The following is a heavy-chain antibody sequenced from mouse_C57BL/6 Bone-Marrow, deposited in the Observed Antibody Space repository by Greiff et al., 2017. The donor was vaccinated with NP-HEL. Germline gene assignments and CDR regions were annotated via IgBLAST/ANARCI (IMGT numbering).Heavy chain of an antibody. Sequence: EVQLQQSGAELVKPGASVKLSCTASGFNIKDYYMHWVKQRTEQGLEWIGRIDPEDGETKYCPKFPGKATITADTSSNTAYLQLSSLTSEDTAVYYCARFGGSFDYWGQGTTLTVSS. CDR2: IDPEDGET. D-gene: IGHD1-1*02. CDR1: GFNIKDYY. CDR3: ARFGGSFDY. V-gene: IGHV14-2*01. J-gene: IGHJ2*01.